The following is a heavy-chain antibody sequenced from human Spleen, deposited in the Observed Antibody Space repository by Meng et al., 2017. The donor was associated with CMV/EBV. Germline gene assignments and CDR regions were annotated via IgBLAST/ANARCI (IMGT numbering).Heavy chain of an antibody. CDR3: ARVYLDCSSTSCHSEDAFDI. Sequence: SETLSLTCAVYGGSFSGYCWNWIRQPPGKGLEWIGEINDSGNTNYNPSLKSRVTISVDTSKNQFSLKLSSVTAADTAVYYCARVYLDCSSTSCHSEDAFDIWGQGTMVTVSS. V-gene: IGHV4-34*01. CDR2: INDSGNT. D-gene: IGHD2-2*01. J-gene: IGHJ3*02. CDR1: GGSFSGYC.